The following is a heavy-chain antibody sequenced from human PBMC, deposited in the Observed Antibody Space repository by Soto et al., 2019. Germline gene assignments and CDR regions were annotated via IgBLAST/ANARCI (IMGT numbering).Heavy chain of an antibody. Sequence: SSETLSLTCTVSGGSISSSSYYWGWIRQPPGKGLEWIGGIYYSGSTYYNPSLKSRVTISVDTSKNQFSLKLSSVTAADTAVYYCASPSGYQYYFDYWGQGTLVTVSS. CDR3: ASPSGYQYYFDY. V-gene: IGHV4-39*01. CDR2: IYYSGST. J-gene: IGHJ4*02. D-gene: IGHD3-22*01. CDR1: GGSISSSSYY.